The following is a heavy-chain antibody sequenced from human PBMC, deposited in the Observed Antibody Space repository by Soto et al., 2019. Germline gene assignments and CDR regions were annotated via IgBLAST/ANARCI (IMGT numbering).Heavy chain of an antibody. CDR1: GFTVSSNY. CDR3: ARSITFGGVPL. CDR2: IYSGGST. J-gene: IGHJ4*02. Sequence: PGGSLRLSCAASGFTVSSNYMSWVRQAPGKGLEWVSVIYSGGSTYYSDSVKGRFSISRDSSKNTLYLQMNSLRAEDTAVYYCARSITFGGVPLWGQGTLVTVSS. D-gene: IGHD3-16*01. V-gene: IGHV3-66*01.